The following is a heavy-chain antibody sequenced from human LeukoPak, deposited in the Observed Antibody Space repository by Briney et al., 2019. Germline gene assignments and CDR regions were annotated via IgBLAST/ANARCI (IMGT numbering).Heavy chain of an antibody. CDR2: ISSSGSTI. Sequence: GGSLRLSCAASGFTFSSYEMNWVRQAPGKGLEWVSYISSSGSTIYYADSVKGRFTISRDNAKNSLYLQMNSLRAEDTAVYYCARDRSGWYLHEIDYWGQGTLVTVSS. CDR1: GFTFSSYE. CDR3: ARDRSGWYLHEIDY. D-gene: IGHD6-19*01. V-gene: IGHV3-48*03. J-gene: IGHJ4*02.